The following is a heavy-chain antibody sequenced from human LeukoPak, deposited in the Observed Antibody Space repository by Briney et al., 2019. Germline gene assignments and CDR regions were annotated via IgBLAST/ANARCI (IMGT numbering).Heavy chain of an antibody. Sequence: SETLSLTCTVSGGSISSYYWSWIRQPPGKGLEWIGYIYYSGSTNYDPSLKSRVTISVDTSKNQFSLKLSSVTAADTAVYYCASRIAAALDAFDIWGQGTMVTVSS. J-gene: IGHJ3*02. V-gene: IGHV4-59*01. D-gene: IGHD6-13*01. CDR2: IYYSGST. CDR3: ASRIAAALDAFDI. CDR1: GGSISSYY.